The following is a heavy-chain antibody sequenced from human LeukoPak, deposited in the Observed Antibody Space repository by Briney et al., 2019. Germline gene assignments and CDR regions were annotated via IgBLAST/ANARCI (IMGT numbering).Heavy chain of an antibody. CDR2: IYYSGST. CDR3: ARQDTYYDFWSGYQSYYYYYMDV. J-gene: IGHJ6*03. D-gene: IGHD3-3*01. V-gene: IGHV4-59*01. Sequence: SETLPLTCTVSGGSISSYYWSWIRQPPGKGLEWIGYIYYSGSTNYNPSLKSRVTISVDTSKNQFSLKLSSVTAADTAVYYCARQDTYYDFWSGYQSYYYYYMDVWGKGTTVTVSS. CDR1: GGSISSYY.